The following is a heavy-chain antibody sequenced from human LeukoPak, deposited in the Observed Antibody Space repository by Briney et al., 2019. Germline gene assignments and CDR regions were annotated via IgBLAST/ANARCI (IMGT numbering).Heavy chain of an antibody. CDR3: ARGGGSYYYYYYGMDV. CDR2: IYYSGST. V-gene: IGHV4-61*01. D-gene: IGHD1-26*01. J-gene: IGHJ6*02. Sequence: PSETLSLTCTVSGDSVSSGSYYWSWIRQPPGKGLEWIGYIYYSGSTNYNPSLKSRVTISVDTSKNQFSLKLSSVTAADTAVYYCARGGGSYYYYYYGMDVWGQGTTVTVSS. CDR1: GDSVSSGSYY.